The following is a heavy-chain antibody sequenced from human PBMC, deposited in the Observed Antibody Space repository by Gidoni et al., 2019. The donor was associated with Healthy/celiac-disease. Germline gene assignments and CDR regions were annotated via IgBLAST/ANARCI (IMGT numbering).Heavy chain of an antibody. CDR2: IIPICGIA. D-gene: IGHD5-12*01. Sequence: VQLVQSGAAVKKPGSSVKVSCKASGGTFISYTITWVRQAPGQGLEWMGRIIPICGIANYAPKFQGRVTITADKTASTAYMEMSSLRSEGTTVYYCERDRIVATKGGYYYGMDVWCQGATVTVSS. J-gene: IGHJ6*02. CDR3: ERDRIVATKGGYYYGMDV. V-gene: IGHV1-69*08. CDR1: GGTFISYT.